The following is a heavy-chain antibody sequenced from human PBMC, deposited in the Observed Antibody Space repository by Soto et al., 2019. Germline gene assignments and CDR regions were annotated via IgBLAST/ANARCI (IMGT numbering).Heavy chain of an antibody. D-gene: IGHD3-9*01. CDR1: GGSISSYY. Sequence: SETLSLTCTVSGGSISSYYWSWIRQPPGKGLEWIGYIYYSGSTNYNPSLKSRVTISVDTSKNQFSLKLSSVTAADTAVYYCGRYYDILTGYRYFDYWGQGTLVTVSS. V-gene: IGHV4-59*08. J-gene: IGHJ4*02. CDR3: GRYYDILTGYRYFDY. CDR2: IYYSGST.